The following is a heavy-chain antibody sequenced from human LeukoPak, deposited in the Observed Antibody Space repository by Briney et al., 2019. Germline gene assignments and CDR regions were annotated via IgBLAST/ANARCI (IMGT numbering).Heavy chain of an antibody. CDR3: AKKIKDPVFGVVSQGRFDY. Sequence: GGSLRLSCAASGFTFSSYAMSWVRQAPGKGLEWVSVISGNGGNTYYADSVKGRFTISRDNSKNTLYLQMNSLRAEDTAVYYCAKKIKDPVFGVVSQGRFDYWGQGTLVTVSS. D-gene: IGHD3-3*01. J-gene: IGHJ4*02. CDR2: ISGNGGNT. CDR1: GFTFSSYA. V-gene: IGHV3-23*01.